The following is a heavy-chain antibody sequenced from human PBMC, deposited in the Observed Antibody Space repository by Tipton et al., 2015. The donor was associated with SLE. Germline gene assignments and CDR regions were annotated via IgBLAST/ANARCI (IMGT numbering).Heavy chain of an antibody. J-gene: IGHJ4*02. D-gene: IGHD1-26*01. Sequence: TLSLTCTVSGGSISSHYWSWIRQPPGKGLEWIGYIYYSGSTHYNPSLKSRVTISVDTSKNQFSLKLSSVTAADTAVYYCARGGVGPTDFDYWGQGTLVTVSS. CDR1: GGSISSHY. CDR3: ARGGVGPTDFDY. V-gene: IGHV4-59*11. CDR2: IYYSGST.